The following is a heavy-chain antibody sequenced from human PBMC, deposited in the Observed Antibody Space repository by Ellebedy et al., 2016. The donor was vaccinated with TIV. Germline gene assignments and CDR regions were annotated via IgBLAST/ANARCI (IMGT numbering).Heavy chain of an antibody. CDR2: IIPFFGTP. CDR1: AGTFSRYA. D-gene: IGHD5-24*01. Sequence: SVKVSCKASAGTFSRYAISWVRQAPGQGLEWMGGIIPFFGTPSYAQRFQGRITITADESAIANTAYMDLSSLRPEDTAVYYCAKAAGYNGPYYFDSWGQGTLVTVSS. V-gene: IGHV1-69*13. J-gene: IGHJ4*02. CDR3: AKAAGYNGPYYFDS.